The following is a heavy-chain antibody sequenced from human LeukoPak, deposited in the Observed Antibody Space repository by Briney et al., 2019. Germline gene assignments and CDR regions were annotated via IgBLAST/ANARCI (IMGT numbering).Heavy chain of an antibody. CDR2: IYYSGST. J-gene: IGHJ4*02. CDR3: ARSSGLSYYFDY. Sequence: PSETLSLTCTVSGASIRSGDYYWSWIRQPPGKGLEWIGYIYYSGSTYYNPSLKSRVTISVDTSKNQFSLKLSSVTAADTAVYYCARSSGLSYYFDYWGQGTLVTVSS. D-gene: IGHD3-22*01. V-gene: IGHV4-30-4*01. CDR1: GASIRSGDYY.